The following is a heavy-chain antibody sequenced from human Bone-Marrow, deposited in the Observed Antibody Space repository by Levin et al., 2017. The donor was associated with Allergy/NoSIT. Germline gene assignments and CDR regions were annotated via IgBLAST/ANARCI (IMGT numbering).Heavy chain of an antibody. J-gene: IGHJ6*03. CDR2: IWYDGSNK. V-gene: IGHV3-33*01. CDR1: GFTFSSYG. CDR3: ARRCRLSLGYYYYYYMDV. D-gene: IGHD3-16*02. Sequence: GESLKISCAASGFTFSSYGMDWVRQAPGKGLEWVAVIWYDGSNKYYADSVKGRFTISRDNSKNTLYLQMNSLRAEDTAVYYCARRCRLSLGYYYYYYMDVWGKGTTVTVSS.